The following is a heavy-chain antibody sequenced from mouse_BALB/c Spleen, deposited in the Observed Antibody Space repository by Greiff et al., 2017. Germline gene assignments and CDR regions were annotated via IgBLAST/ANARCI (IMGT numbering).Heavy chain of an antibody. V-gene: IGHV4-1*02. J-gene: IGHJ4*01. Sequence: EVKVVESGGGLVQPGGSLKLSCAASGFDFSRYWMSWVRQAPGKGLEWIGEINPDSSTINYTPSLKDKFIISRDNAKNTLYLQMSKVRSEDTALYYCARRGYYDAMDYWGQGTSVTVSS. CDR3: ARRGYYDAMDY. CDR1: GFDFSRYW. D-gene: IGHD2-2*01. CDR2: INPDSSTI.